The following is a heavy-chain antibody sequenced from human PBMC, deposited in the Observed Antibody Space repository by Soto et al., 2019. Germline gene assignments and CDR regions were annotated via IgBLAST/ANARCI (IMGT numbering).Heavy chain of an antibody. D-gene: IGHD1-26*01. CDR3: ARVDKGDWFDP. CDR2: IYYSGST. CDR1: GGSISSYY. V-gene: IGHV4-59*01. Sequence: PSETLSLTCTVSGGSISSYYWSWIRQPPGKGLEWIGYIYYSGSTNYNPSLKSRVTISVETSKNQFSLKLSSVTAADTAVYYCARVDKGDWFDPRGQGTLVTVSS. J-gene: IGHJ5*02.